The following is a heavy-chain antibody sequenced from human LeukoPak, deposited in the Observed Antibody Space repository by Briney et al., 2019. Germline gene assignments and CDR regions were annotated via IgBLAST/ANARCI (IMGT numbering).Heavy chain of an antibody. V-gene: IGHV4-34*01. CDR3: ARSPRGIYYYYYGMDV. J-gene: IGHJ6*04. CDR1: GGSFSGYY. CDR2: INHSGST. D-gene: IGHD3-16*01. Sequence: SETLSLTCAVYGGSFSGYYWSWIRQPPGKGLEWIGEINHSGSTNYNPSLKSRVTISVDTSKNQFSLKLSSVTAADTAVYYCARSPRGIYYYYYGMDVWGKGNTVTVSS.